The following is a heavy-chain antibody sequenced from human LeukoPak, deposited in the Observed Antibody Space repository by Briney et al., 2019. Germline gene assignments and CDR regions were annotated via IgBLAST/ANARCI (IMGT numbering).Heavy chain of an antibody. J-gene: IGHJ6*03. CDR3: ARGGADRYYYYYMDV. V-gene: IGHV4-59*10. CDR2: IYTSGST. Sequence: SETLSLTCAVYGGSFSGYYWTWIRQPAGKGLEWIGRIYTSGSTNYNPSLKSRVTMSVDTSKNQFSLKLSSVTAADTAVYYCARGGADRYYYYYMDVWGKGTTVTVSS. CDR1: GGSFSGYY.